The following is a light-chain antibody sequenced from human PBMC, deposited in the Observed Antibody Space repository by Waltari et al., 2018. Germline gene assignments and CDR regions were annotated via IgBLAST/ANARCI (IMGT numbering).Light chain of an antibody. CDR3: ASRDPTANAVV. Sequence: SSELTQDPAVSVALGQTVRITCQGDSLRTYSADSYQQRPGQAPILVLFSKDDRPAGIPDRFSGSSSRDTASLTITGTQAEDEADYYCASRDPTANAVVFGGGTKLTVL. CDR2: SKD. CDR1: SLRTYS. J-gene: IGLJ2*01. V-gene: IGLV3-19*01.